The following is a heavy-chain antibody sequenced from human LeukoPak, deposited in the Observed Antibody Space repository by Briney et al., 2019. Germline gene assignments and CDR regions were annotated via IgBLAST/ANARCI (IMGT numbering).Heavy chain of an antibody. D-gene: IGHD2-15*01. CDR1: GGSISSSGYY. CDR3: ARHFCSGGSCHTYDY. Sequence: PSETLSLTCTVSGGSISSSGYYWGWIRQPPGKGLEWIASFYYSGSTFYSPSLKRRVTISFDTSKNQFSLNLISVTAADTAVYYCARHFCSGGSCHTYDYWGQGTLVAVSS. CDR2: FYYSGST. V-gene: IGHV4-39*01. J-gene: IGHJ4*02.